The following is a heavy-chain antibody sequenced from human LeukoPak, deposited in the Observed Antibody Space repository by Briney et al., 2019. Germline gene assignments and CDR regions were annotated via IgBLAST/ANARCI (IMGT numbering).Heavy chain of an antibody. D-gene: IGHD2-8*01. Sequence: PSETLSLTCTVSGGSISSYYWSWIRQPPGKGLEWIGYIYYSGSTNYNPSLKSRVTISVDTSKNQFSLKLSSVTAADTAVYYCACGTMAPPYYYYYYGMDVWGQGTTATVSS. CDR2: IYYSGST. V-gene: IGHV4-59*01. CDR3: ACGTMAPPYYYYYYGMDV. J-gene: IGHJ6*02. CDR1: GGSISSYY.